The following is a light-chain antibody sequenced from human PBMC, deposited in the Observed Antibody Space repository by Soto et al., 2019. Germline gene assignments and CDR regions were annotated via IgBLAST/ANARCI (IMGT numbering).Light chain of an antibody. CDR1: QSVSSD. V-gene: IGKV3-11*01. CDR3: QQRSNWPPWT. CDR2: DAS. J-gene: IGKJ1*01. Sequence: EIVLTQSPATLSLSPGERATLSCRASQSVSSDLAWYQQKPGQAPRLLIYDASNRATGIPARFSGSGSGTDFTLTISRLEPEDFAVYYCQQRSNWPPWTVGQGTKVEIK.